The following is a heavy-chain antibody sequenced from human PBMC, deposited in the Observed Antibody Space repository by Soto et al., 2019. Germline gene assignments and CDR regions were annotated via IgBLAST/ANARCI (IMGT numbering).Heavy chain of an antibody. V-gene: IGHV1-18*01. Sequence: QVQLVQSGAEVKKPGASVKVSCKASGYTFTNSGFSWVRQAPGQGLEWVGWIRVNNGDTHYAQKLQGRVTMTTDTSTSTALMELRSLRSDDTDVYYGARDLGYSDLDVHYWGQGTLITVSS. D-gene: IGHD4-17*01. CDR2: IRVNNGDT. CDR3: ARDLGYSDLDVHY. CDR1: GYTFTNSG. J-gene: IGHJ4*02.